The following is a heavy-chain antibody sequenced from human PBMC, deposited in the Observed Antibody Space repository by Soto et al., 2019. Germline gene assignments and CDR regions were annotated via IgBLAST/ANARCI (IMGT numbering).Heavy chain of an antibody. CDR3: ARSRIAAAHSVYYYYYGMDV. D-gene: IGHD6-13*01. CDR1: GYTFTGYY. V-gene: IGHV1-2*02. Sequence: QVQLVQSGAEVKKPGASVKVSCKASGYTFTGYYMHWVRQAPGQGLEWMGWINPNSGGTNYAQKFQGRVTMTRDTSISTAYMELSRLRSDDTAVYYCARSRIAAAHSVYYYYYGMDVWGQGTTVTVSS. J-gene: IGHJ6*02. CDR2: INPNSGGT.